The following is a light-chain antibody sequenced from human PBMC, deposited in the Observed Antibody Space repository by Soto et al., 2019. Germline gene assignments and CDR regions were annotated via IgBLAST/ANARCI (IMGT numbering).Light chain of an antibody. CDR1: QYIHNY. CDR2: KAS. Sequence: DIQMTQSPSTLSASVGDRVTITCRASQYIHNYLAWYQQKPGKAPNLLIYKASTLKSGVPLRFSGSGSGTEFTLTISSLQPDDFATYYCQQYDNDSWTFGQGTKVEIK. J-gene: IGKJ1*01. CDR3: QQYDNDSWT. V-gene: IGKV1-5*03.